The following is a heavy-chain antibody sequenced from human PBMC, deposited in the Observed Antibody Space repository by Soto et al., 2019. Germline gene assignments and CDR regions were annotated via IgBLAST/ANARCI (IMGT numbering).Heavy chain of an antibody. J-gene: IGHJ5*02. CDR3: ARVPSP. CDR2: RYHSWST. CDR1: GGSISSGRYS. V-gene: IGHV4-30-2*01. Sequence: PSETLSLTCTVSGGSISSGRYSWSWIRQPPGKGLEWIGNRYHSWSTYYKPSLKSRGTISVDRSKNQFSLKLSSVTAADTAVYYCARVPSPWGQGTLVTVS.